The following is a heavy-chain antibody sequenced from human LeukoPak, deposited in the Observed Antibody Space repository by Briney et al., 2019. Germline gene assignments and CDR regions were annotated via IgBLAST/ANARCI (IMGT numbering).Heavy chain of an antibody. CDR3: ASNWNYIRGYGMDV. Sequence: GGSLRLSCAASGFTFNNYWVSWVRQAPGKRLQWVANIYQDGTEKHYVDSVRDRFSISRDNAKNSLYLQMNSLRAEDTAVYYCASNWNYIRGYGMDVWGQGTTVTVSS. V-gene: IGHV3-7*01. CDR2: IYQDGTEK. CDR1: GFTFNNYW. J-gene: IGHJ6*02. D-gene: IGHD1-7*01.